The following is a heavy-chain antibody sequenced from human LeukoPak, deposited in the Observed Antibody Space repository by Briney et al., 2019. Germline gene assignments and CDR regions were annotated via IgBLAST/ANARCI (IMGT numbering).Heavy chain of an antibody. CDR2: INHSGST. D-gene: IGHD3-22*01. Sequence: PETLSLTCAVYGGSFTDYYWSWVRQPPGKGLEWIGEINHSGSTNYNPSLESRVIISVDTSKNQFSLKLRSVTAADTAAYYCARGGGGSSGYYYGYWGQGTVVTVSS. V-gene: IGHV4-34*01. J-gene: IGHJ4*02. CDR3: ARGGGGSSGYYYGY. CDR1: GGSFTDYY.